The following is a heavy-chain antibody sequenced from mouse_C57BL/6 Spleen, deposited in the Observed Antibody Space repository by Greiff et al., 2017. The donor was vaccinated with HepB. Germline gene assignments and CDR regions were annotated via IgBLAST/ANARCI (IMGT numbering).Heavy chain of an antibody. J-gene: IGHJ2*01. D-gene: IGHD2-4*01. V-gene: IGHV1-69*01. CDR1: GYTFTSYW. CDR3: ARRDYDRDY. Sequence: QVQLQQSGAELVMPGASVKLSCKASGYTFTSYWMHWVKQRPGQGLEWIGEIDPSDSYTNYNQKFKGKSTLTVDKSSSTAYMQLSSLTSEDSAVYYCARRDYDRDYWGQGTTLTVSS. CDR2: IDPSDSYT.